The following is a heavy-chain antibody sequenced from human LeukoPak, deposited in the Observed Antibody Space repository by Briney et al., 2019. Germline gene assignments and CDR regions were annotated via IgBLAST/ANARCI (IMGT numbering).Heavy chain of an antibody. J-gene: IGHJ4*02. CDR2: FDPEDGET. Sequence: ASVKVSFKVSGYTLTELSMHWVRQAPGKGLEWMGGFDPEDGETIYAQKFQGRVTMTEDTSTDTAYMELSSLRTEDTGVYYCATGGFGRTSYSGSYRVDYCGQGTLVTVSS. CDR1: GYTLTELS. CDR3: ATGGFGRTSYSGSYRVDY. V-gene: IGHV1-24*01. D-gene: IGHD1-26*01.